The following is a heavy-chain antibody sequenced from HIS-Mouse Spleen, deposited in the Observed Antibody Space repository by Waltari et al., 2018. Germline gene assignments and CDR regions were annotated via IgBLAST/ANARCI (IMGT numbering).Heavy chain of an antibody. CDR3: ARAISKGISNYWYFDL. Sequence: QVQLVQSGAEVKKPGSSVKVSCKASGGTFSSYAIRWLRQAPGQGLEWMGRIIPILGIANYAQKFQGRVTITADKSTSTAYMELSSLRSEDTAVYYCARAISKGISNYWYFDLWGRGTLVTVSS. CDR2: IIPILGIA. V-gene: IGHV1-69*04. J-gene: IGHJ2*01. D-gene: IGHD2-21*01. CDR1: GGTFSSYA.